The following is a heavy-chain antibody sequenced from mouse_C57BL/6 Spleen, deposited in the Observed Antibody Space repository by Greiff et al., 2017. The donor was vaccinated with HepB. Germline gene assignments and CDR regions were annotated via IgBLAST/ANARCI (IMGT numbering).Heavy chain of an antibody. D-gene: IGHD1-1*01. CDR1: GFTFSDYG. J-gene: IGHJ2*01. Sequence: EVNVVESGGGLVKPGGSLKLSCAASGFTFSDYGMHWVRQAPEKGLEWVAYISSGSSTIYYADTVKGRFTISRDNAKNTLFLQMTSLRSEDTAMYYCARAVVDYFDYWGQGTTLTVSS. V-gene: IGHV5-17*01. CDR3: ARAVVDYFDY. CDR2: ISSGSSTI.